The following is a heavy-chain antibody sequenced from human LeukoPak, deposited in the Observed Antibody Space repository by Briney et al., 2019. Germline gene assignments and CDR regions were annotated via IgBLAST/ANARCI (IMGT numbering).Heavy chain of an antibody. D-gene: IGHD3-22*01. CDR1: GFTLSSNY. J-gene: IGHJ4*02. V-gene: IGHV3-53*01. CDR3: ARMSVGTDSSGSTHSLYFDS. CDR2: IYSCGNT. Sequence: GGSLRLSCAASGFTLSSNYMSWVRQAPGKGLEWVSYIYSCGNTYYADSVKGRFTISRDNSKNTLSLQMNSLTAEDTAVYYCARMSVGTDSSGSTHSLYFDSWGQGTLVAVSS.